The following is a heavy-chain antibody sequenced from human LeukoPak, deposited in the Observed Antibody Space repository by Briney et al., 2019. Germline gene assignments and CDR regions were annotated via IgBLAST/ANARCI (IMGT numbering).Heavy chain of an antibody. V-gene: IGHV1-69*05. D-gene: IGHD2-2*01. CDR1: GGTFSSYA. CDR2: IIPIFGTA. Sequence: ASVKVSCKASGGTFSSYAISWVRQAPGQGLEWMGGIIPIFGTANYAQKFQGRVTITTDESTSTAYMELSSLRSEDTAVYYCAVPKPHCSSTSCDPFYYYYYMDVWGKGTTATVSS. CDR3: AVPKPHCSSTSCDPFYYYYYMDV. J-gene: IGHJ6*03.